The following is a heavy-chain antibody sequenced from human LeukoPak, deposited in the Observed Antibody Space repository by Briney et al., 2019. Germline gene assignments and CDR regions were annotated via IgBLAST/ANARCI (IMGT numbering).Heavy chain of an antibody. Sequence: GASLEISFKASGYPFTDYWIGWVRPMPGKGLGWMGIIYPGESDLRYSPSFQGQVTISADKSISTAYLQWSSLKASDTAMYYCAYIVGRSGSYYYFDSWGQGTLVTVSS. CDR2: IYPGESDL. CDR3: AYIVGRSGSYYYFDS. V-gene: IGHV5-51*01. D-gene: IGHD3-10*01. CDR1: GYPFTDYW. J-gene: IGHJ4*02.